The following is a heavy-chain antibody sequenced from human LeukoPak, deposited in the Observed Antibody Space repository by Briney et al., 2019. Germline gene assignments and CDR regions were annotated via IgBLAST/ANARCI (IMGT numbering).Heavy chain of an antibody. J-gene: IGHJ4*02. D-gene: IGHD6-13*01. CDR2: IKSKTDGGTT. V-gene: IGHV3-15*01. CDR1: GFTFSNAW. CDR3: TTGGSTNIAAAGTPPRNDY. Sequence: GGSLRLSCAASGFTFSNAWMSWVRQAPGKGLEWVGRIKSKTDGGTTDYAAPVKGRFTISRDDSKNTLYLQMNSLKTEDTAVYYCTTGGSTNIAAAGTPPRNDYWGQGTLVTVSS.